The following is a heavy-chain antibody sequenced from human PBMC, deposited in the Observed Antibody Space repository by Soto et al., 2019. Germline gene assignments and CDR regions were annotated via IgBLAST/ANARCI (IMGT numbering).Heavy chain of an antibody. CDR2: IRGTAT. CDR3: AKCAVSMTTSGGWCNGFDP. D-gene: IGHD2-21*01. CDR1: GFSFSSFA. V-gene: IGHV3-23*01. J-gene: IGHJ5*02. Sequence: EVQLLESGGTLVQPGESLRLSCEVSGFSFSSFAMNWVRQAPGEGLEWVSSIRGTATSYADSVKGRFTISRDNSKNTVYLQMNTLRGEDTAVYYCAKCAVSMTTSGGWCNGFDPWGQGTLVIVSS.